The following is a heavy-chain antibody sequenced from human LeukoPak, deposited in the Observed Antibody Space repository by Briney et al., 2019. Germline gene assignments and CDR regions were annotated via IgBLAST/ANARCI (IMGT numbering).Heavy chain of an antibody. D-gene: IGHD6-13*01. CDR3: AREISSWFRTEGRFDP. V-gene: IGHV3-7*01. CDR1: GFTFSNYW. Sequence: PGGSLRLSCAASGFTFSNYWMSWVRQAPGKGLGWVANIKQDGSAKSYVDSVTGRFTISRDNAKNSLYLQMNSLGAEDTAVYYCAREISSWFRTEGRFDPCGQGTLVTVSS. CDR2: IKQDGSAK. J-gene: IGHJ5*02.